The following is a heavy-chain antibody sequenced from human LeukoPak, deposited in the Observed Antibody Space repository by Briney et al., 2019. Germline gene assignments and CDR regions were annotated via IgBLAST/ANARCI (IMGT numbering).Heavy chain of an antibody. CDR1: GFTFSDYE. V-gene: IGHV3-48*03. CDR3: ANRVPLDY. D-gene: IGHD1-1*01. Sequence: PGGSLRLSCAASGFTFSDYEMNWVRQAPGKGLEWVSYISSSGSTKYYADSVKGRFTISRDNAKNSLYLQMNSLRAEDTAVYYCANRVPLDYWGQGTLVTVSS. CDR2: ISSSGSTK. J-gene: IGHJ4*02.